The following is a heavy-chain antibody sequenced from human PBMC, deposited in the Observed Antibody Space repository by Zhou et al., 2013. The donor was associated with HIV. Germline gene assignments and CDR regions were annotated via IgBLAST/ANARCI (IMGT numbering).Heavy chain of an antibody. J-gene: IGHJ6*03. CDR3: ARERRGGDTSYGYYYYMDV. CDR1: GGTFSSYA. CDR2: IIPIFGTA. Sequence: QVQLVQSGAEVKKPGSSVKVSCKASGGTFSSYAISWVRQAPGQGLEWMGGIIPIFGTANYAQKFQGRVTITTDESTSTAYMELSSLRSEDTAVYYCARERRGGDTSYGYYYYMDVWGKGTTVTVSS. D-gene: IGHD5-18*01. V-gene: IGHV1-69*05.